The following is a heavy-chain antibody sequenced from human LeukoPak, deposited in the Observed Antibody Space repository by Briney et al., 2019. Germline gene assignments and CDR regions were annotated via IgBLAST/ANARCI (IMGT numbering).Heavy chain of an antibody. CDR1: GFSFTKYW. Sequence: PGVSLRLSCAAAGFSFTKYWMSWVPQAPGRGLQWVTTIREDGSENYYVDSVRGRFTISRDNAKNSLYLQMTSLRDDDTAVYYCVRDAYFDFWGGNYIPLDSWGQGTLVSVSS. D-gene: IGHD3-3*01. J-gene: IGHJ4*02. V-gene: IGHV3-7*01. CDR3: VRDAYFDFWGGNYIPLDS. CDR2: IREDGSEN.